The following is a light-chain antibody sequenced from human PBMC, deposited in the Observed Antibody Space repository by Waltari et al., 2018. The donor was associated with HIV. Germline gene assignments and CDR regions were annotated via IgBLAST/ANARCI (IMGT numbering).Light chain of an antibody. J-gene: IGLJ2*01. Sequence: QSVLTQPPSVSGAPGQRVTISCTGSSSNIGAGYDVHWYQQLPGTAPKLLIYTNSNRPSGGPDRFSGSNSGTSASLAITGLQADDEAHYYCQSYDSSLSDSVVFGGGTTLTVL. CDR2: TNS. CDR3: QSYDSSLSDSVV. CDR1: SSNIGAGYD. V-gene: IGLV1-40*01.